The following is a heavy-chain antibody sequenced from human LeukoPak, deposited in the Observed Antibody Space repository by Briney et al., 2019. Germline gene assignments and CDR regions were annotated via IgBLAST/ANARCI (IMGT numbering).Heavy chain of an antibody. CDR1: GFTFSSYA. V-gene: IGHV3-7*04. J-gene: IGHJ4*02. Sequence: GGSLRLSCAASGFTFSSYAMSWVRQAPGKGLEWVANIKNDGSQKYYVDSVKGRFTISRDNAKNSLYLQMNSLSAEDTAVYYCARDHPGYGQFFDYWGQGTLVTVS. D-gene: IGHD2-15*01. CDR2: IKNDGSQK. CDR3: ARDHPGYGQFFDY.